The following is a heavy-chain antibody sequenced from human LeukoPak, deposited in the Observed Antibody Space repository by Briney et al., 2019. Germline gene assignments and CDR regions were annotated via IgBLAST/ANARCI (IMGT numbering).Heavy chain of an antibody. CDR2: IGHSSIGYSSDHL. J-gene: IGHJ4*02. D-gene: IGHD3/OR15-3a*01. CDR3: AREDFFTPHS. V-gene: IGHV3-11*05. CDR1: GFTFSAYY. Sequence: GGSLRLSCAASGFTFSAYYVTWIRQAPGKGLEWVSSIGHSSIGYSSDHLKYADSVKGRFTISRDNAKNSLYLQMDSLRAEDTAVYFCAREDFFTPHSWGQGTLVTVSS.